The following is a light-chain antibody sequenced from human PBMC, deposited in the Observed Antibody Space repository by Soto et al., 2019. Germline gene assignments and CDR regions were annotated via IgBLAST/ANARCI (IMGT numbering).Light chain of an antibody. CDR2: SVS. Sequence: QSALTQPASVSGSPGQSITISCSGTSSDIGAYDHVAWFQQFPGKTPKLVIYSVSNRPSGVSYRFSGSKSGNTASLTISGLQADDEAHYYCISYTVSRSYVFGAGKKVNV. J-gene: IGLJ1*01. CDR1: SSDIGAYDH. V-gene: IGLV2-14*01. CDR3: ISYTVSRSYV.